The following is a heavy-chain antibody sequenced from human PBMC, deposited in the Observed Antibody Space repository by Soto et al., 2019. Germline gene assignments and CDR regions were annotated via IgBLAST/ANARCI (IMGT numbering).Heavy chain of an antibody. J-gene: IGHJ3*02. Sequence: EEQLVESGGGLVQPGGSLRLSCISSGFALDTYDMSWVRQAPGKALEWISHIGTGGDRIYYADSVKGRFTISRDNARNSLYLQMSGLRDDDTALYYCAGEHELMYAPYDAFNIWGQGTLVTVSS. CDR2: IGTGGDRI. CDR3: AGEHELMYAPYDAFNI. V-gene: IGHV3-48*03. D-gene: IGHD2-8*01. CDR1: GFALDTYD.